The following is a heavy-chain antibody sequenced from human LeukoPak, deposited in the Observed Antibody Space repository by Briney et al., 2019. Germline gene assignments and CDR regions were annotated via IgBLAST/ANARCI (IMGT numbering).Heavy chain of an antibody. J-gene: IGHJ5*02. V-gene: IGHV4-39*07. D-gene: IGHD1-26*01. CDR3: TKDSFGAVRDS. CDR2: IYYNGRS. Sequence: AETLSLTCTVSGDSMIDNNFYWGWTRQSPQKGLEWIASIYYNGRSLYNPSLRSRVTISLDAPKNQIFLKLSSVTAADTAVYYCTKDSFGAVRDSWGRGILVTVSS. CDR1: GDSMIDNNFY.